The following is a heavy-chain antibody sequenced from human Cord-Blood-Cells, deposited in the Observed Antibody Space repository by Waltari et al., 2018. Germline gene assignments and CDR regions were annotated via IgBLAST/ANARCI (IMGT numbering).Heavy chain of an antibody. CDR2: IRYDGSNK. D-gene: IGHD6-6*01. Sequence: QVQLVESGGGLARLGGPLGLPFQGPGSTFIALGLPGVRQAPGKGLEWVAFIRYDGSNKYYADSVKGRFTISRDNSKNTLYLQMNSLRAEDTAVYYCAKGGSSNDYWGQGTLVTVSS. V-gene: IGHV3-30*02. CDR1: GSTFIALG. CDR3: AKGGSSNDY. J-gene: IGHJ4*02.